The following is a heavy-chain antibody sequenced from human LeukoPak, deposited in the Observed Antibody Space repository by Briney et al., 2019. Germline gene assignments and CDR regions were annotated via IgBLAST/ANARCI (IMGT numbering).Heavy chain of an antibody. CDR3: ARTNPGYSGSYSAYAFDI. J-gene: IGHJ3*02. CDR2: IYHSGST. D-gene: IGHD1-26*01. CDR1: GGSIGSSNW. Sequence: SETLSLTCAVSGGSIGSSNWWTWVRQPPGKGLEWIGEIYHSGSTNYNPSLKSRVTISVDKSKSQFSLKLSSVTAADTAVYYCARTNPGYSGSYSAYAFDIWGQGTMVTVSS. V-gene: IGHV4-4*02.